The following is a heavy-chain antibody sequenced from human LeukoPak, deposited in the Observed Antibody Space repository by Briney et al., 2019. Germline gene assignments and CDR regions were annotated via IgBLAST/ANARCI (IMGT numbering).Heavy chain of an antibody. CDR2: IFPIFGTA. D-gene: IGHD2-2*02. Sequence: GASVKVSCEASGGTFSSYAISWVRQAPGQGLEWMGGIFPIFGTANYAQKFQGRVTITTDESTSTAYMELSSLRSEDTAVYYCASWAGCSSTSCYNYYYMDVWGKGTTVTVSS. J-gene: IGHJ6*03. CDR3: ASWAGCSSTSCYNYYYMDV. V-gene: IGHV1-69*05. CDR1: GGTFSSYA.